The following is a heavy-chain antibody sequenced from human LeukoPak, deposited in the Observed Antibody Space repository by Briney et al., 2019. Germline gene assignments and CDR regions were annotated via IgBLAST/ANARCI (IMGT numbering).Heavy chain of an antibody. D-gene: IGHD5-12*01. CDR3: ARDRGGHIVATIPGLVYYYYGMDV. V-gene: IGHV1-18*01. CDR1: GGTFSSYA. J-gene: IGHJ6*02. CDR2: ISAYNGNT. Sequence: ASVKVSCKASGGTFSSYAISWVRQAPGQGLEWMGWISAYNGNTNYAQKLQGRVTMTTDTSTSTAYMELRSLRSDDTAVYYCARDRGGHIVATIPGLVYYYYGMDVWGQGTTVTVSS.